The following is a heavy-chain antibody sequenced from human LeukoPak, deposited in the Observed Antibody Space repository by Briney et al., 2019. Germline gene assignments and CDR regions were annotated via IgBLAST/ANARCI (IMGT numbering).Heavy chain of an antibody. CDR3: AKDAVAPGSGGDFFDY. Sequence: GGSLRLSCAASGFTFSSYAMSWVRQAPGKGLEWVSVITRSGSTYYADSVKGRFTISRDNSKNALYLQMNSLRAEDTAVYSCAKDAVAPGSGGDFFDYWGQGTLVTVSS. V-gene: IGHV3-23*01. D-gene: IGHD3-10*01. J-gene: IGHJ4*02. CDR1: GFTFSSYA. CDR2: ITRSGST.